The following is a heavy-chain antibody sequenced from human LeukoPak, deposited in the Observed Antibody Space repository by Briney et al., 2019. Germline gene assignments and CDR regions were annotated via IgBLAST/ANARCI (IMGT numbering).Heavy chain of an antibody. D-gene: IGHD3-10*01. V-gene: IGHV1-18*01. CDR1: GYTFTSYG. J-gene: IGHJ4*02. CDR3: ARDFGYYGSGIPPDH. CDR2: ISAYNGNT. Sequence: GASVRVSCKTSGYTFTSYGITWVRQAPGQGLEWMGWISAYNGNTNYAQKFQGRVTMTTDTSTTTAYLELKSLRSDDTAMYYCARDFGYYGSGIPPDHWGQGTLVTVSS.